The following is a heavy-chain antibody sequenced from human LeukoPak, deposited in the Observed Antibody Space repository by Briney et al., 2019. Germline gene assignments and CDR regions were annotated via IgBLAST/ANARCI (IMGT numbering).Heavy chain of an antibody. CDR1: GFTVSRNY. Sequence: GGSLRLSCVGSGFTVSRNYMNWVRQAPGKGLEWVSVIYTAGGTDYAHSVKGRFTISRDNSTNTLCLQMNSLRVDDTAVYYCTRGAAARNWGQGTLGTVSS. V-gene: IGHV3-53*01. CDR2: IYTAGGT. CDR3: TRGAAARN. J-gene: IGHJ4*02. D-gene: IGHD6-25*01.